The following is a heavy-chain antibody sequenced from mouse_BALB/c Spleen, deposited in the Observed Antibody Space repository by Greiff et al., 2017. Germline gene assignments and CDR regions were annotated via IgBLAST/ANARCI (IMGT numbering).Heavy chain of an antibody. D-gene: IGHD1-2*01. V-gene: IGHV3-2*02. J-gene: IGHJ2*01. CDR3: ARDYYGYDFDY. Sequence: VQLKQSGPGLVKPSQSLSLTCTVTGYSITSDYAWYWIRQFPGNILEWMGYISYSGSTSYNPSLKSRISITRDTSKNQFFLQLNSVTTEDTATYYCARDYYGYDFDYWGQGTTLTVSS. CDR1: GYSITSDYA. CDR2: ISYSGST.